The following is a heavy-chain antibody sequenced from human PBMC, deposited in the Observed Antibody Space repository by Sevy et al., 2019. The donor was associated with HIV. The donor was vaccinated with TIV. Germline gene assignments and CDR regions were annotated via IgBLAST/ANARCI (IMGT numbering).Heavy chain of an antibody. CDR3: ASLPGIAAAGLGYDAFDI. D-gene: IGHD6-13*01. V-gene: IGHV3-7*03. Sequence: GGSLRLSCAASGFTFSSYWMSWVRQAPGKGLEWVANIKQDGSEKYYVDSVKGRFTISRDNAKNSLYLQMNSLRADDTAVYYCASLPGIAAAGLGYDAFDIWGQGTMVTVSS. J-gene: IGHJ3*02. CDR2: IKQDGSEK. CDR1: GFTFSSYW.